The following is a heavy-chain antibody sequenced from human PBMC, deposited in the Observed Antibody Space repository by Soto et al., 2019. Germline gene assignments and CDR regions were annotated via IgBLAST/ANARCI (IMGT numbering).Heavy chain of an antibody. V-gene: IGHV5-10-1*01. CDR1: GYSFTSYW. CDR2: IDPSDSYT. J-gene: IGHJ6*02. D-gene: IGHD2-2*02. Sequence: GESLNISCKGSGYSFTSYWISWVRQMPGKGLEWMGRIDPSDSYTNYSPSFQGHVTISADKSISTAYLQWSSLKASDTAMYYCARPGYCSSTRCYTPYYYYGLDVWGQGTTVTVSS. CDR3: ARPGYCSSTRCYTPYYYYGLDV.